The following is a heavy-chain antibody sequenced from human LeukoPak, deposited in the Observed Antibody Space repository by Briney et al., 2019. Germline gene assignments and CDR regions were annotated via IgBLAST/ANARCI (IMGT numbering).Heavy chain of an antibody. D-gene: IGHD3-16*01. CDR1: GHSLTEMA. V-gene: IGHV1-24*01. CDR3: ARGDPIGPILI. CDR2: FDPEDGEA. J-gene: IGHJ4*02. Sequence: ASVKVSCKVSGHSLTEMAMHWVRQAPGKGPEWMGGFDPEDGEATYAQKFQGRVTLTEDTSTDTGYMELSTLRSEDTAVYYCARGDPIGPILIWGQGTLVTVSS.